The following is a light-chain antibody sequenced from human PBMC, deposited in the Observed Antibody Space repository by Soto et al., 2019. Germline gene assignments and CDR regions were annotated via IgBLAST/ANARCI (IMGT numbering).Light chain of an antibody. Sequence: EIVLTQSPGTLSLSQGEGATLSCRASQSVSSSYFAWYQQKPGQAPRLLIYGASSRATGIPDRFSGSGSGTDCTLTISRREPEDGAVYYWQQYGSSPWTFGQGTKVETK. CDR2: GAS. CDR3: QQYGSSPWT. V-gene: IGKV3-20*01. J-gene: IGKJ1*01. CDR1: QSVSSSY.